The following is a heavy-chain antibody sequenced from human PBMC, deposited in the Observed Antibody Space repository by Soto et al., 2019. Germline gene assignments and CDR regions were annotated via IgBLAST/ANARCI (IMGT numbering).Heavy chain of an antibody. D-gene: IGHD4-17*01. CDR3: ARGRVDYGDYEVYYYYYYGMDV. CDR2: MNPNSGNT. Sequence: ASVKVSCKVSGYTFTSYDINWVRQATGQGLEWMGWMNPNSGNTGYAQKFQGRVTMTRNTSISTAYMELSSLRSEDTAVYYCARGRVDYGDYEVYYYYYYGMDVWGQGTTVTVSS. J-gene: IGHJ6*02. CDR1: GYTFTSYD. V-gene: IGHV1-8*01.